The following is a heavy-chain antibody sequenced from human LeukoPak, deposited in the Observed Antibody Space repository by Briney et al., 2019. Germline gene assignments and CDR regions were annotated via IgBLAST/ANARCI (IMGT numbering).Heavy chain of an antibody. Sequence: SETLSLTCTVSAGTIYSYYWSWIRQPPGKGLEWIGYISYSGTTNYNPSLQSRLTISVAPYKNQFSLKLRSVTDPDTAVYYCARDRGNYIKYWGQRTLVTVSS. CDR3: ARDRGNYIKY. CDR1: AGTIYSYY. J-gene: IGHJ4*02. V-gene: IGHV4-59*01. D-gene: IGHD6-13*01. CDR2: ISYSGTT.